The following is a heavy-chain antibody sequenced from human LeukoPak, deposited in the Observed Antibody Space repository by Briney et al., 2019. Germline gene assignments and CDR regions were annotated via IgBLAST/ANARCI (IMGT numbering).Heavy chain of an antibody. V-gene: IGHV3-23*01. D-gene: IGHD6-13*01. Sequence: GGSLRLSCAASGFTFSSYAMSWVRQAPGKGLEWVSTVSGSGDNTYYADSVKGRFTITRDNSKNTLYLQMNSLRAEDTAIYYCAKGGYSSSWRSFFDYWGQGTLVTVSS. J-gene: IGHJ4*02. CDR1: GFTFSSYA. CDR2: VSGSGDNT. CDR3: AKGGYSSSWRSFFDY.